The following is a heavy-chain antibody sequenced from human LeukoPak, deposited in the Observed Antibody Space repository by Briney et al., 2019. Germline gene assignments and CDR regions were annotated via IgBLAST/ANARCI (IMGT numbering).Heavy chain of an antibody. CDR3: ARGDCSSTSCYIGRAGYGMDV. V-gene: IGHV3-30*04. CDR2: ISYGGSNK. CDR1: GFTFSSYA. Sequence: AGGSLRLSCAASGFTFSSYAMHWVRQAPGKGLEWVAVISYGGSNKYCADSVKGRFTISRDNSKNTLYLQMNSLRAEDTAVYYCARGDCSSTSCYIGRAGYGMDVWGQGTTVTVSS. D-gene: IGHD2-2*02. J-gene: IGHJ6*02.